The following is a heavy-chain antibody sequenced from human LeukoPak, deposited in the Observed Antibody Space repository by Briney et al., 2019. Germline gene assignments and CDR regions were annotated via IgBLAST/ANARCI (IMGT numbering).Heavy chain of an antibody. J-gene: IGHJ6*03. V-gene: IGHV3-23*01. Sequence: PGGSLRLSCAASGFTFSNYAMSSVRQAPGKGLECVSAISGSGGSTYYADSVKGRFTISRDNSKNTLYLQMNSLRAEDTAVYYCAKSPGRDYYYMDVWGKGTTVTISS. CDR3: AKSPGRDYYYMDV. CDR2: ISGSGGST. CDR1: GFTFSNYA.